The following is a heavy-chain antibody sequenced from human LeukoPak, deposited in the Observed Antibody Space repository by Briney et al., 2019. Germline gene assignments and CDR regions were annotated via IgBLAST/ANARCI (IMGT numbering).Heavy chain of an antibody. CDR1: GGSISNYY. CDR3: ARDKGSGSQVWFDP. J-gene: IGHJ5*02. Sequence: PSETLFLTCAVSGGSISNYYWSWIRQPPGKGLEWIGYIYYSGSTNYNPSLKSRVTISVDTSKNQFSLKLSSVTAADTAVYYCARDKGSGSQVWFDPWGQGTLVTVSS. D-gene: IGHD1-26*01. V-gene: IGHV4-59*01. CDR2: IYYSGST.